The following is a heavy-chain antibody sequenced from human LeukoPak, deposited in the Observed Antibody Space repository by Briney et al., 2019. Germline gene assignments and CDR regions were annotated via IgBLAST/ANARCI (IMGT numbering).Heavy chain of an antibody. Sequence: GGSLRLSCAASGFTFDDYAMHWVRQAPGKGLEWVSGISWNSGSIGYADSVKGRFTISRDNAKNSLYLQMNSLRAEDTALYYCAKAVQLGRHSHGFDPWGQGTLVTVSS. V-gene: IGHV3-9*01. CDR3: AKAVQLGRHSHGFDP. D-gene: IGHD1-1*01. J-gene: IGHJ5*02. CDR1: GFTFDDYA. CDR2: ISWNSGSI.